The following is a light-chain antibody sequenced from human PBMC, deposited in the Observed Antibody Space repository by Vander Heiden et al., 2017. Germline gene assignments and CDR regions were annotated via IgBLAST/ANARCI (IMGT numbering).Light chain of an antibody. CDR2: KAS. CDR1: QSISSW. J-gene: IGKJ2*01. Sequence: DIQMTQSPSTLSASVGDRVTITCRASQSISSWLAWYQQKPGKAPKLLIYKASSLESGVPSRFSGSGSGTEFTLTISSLQPDDFATYYCQQYNRDPMYTFGQGTKLEIK. CDR3: QQYNRDPMYT. V-gene: IGKV1-5*03.